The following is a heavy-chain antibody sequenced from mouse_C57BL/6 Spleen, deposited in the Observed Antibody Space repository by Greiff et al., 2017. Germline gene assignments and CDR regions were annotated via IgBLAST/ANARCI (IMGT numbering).Heavy chain of an antibody. Sequence: QVQLQQSGAELVKPGASVKVSCKASGYTFTSYWMHWVKQRPGQGLEWIGRLHPSDGDPNYNQKFKGKATLTVDKSSSTAYMQLGSLTSEDSAVYYCAIDDDGAWFAYWGQGTLVTVSA. CDR3: AIDDDGAWFAY. CDR2: LHPSDGDP. CDR1: GYTFTSYW. J-gene: IGHJ3*01. D-gene: IGHD2-4*01. V-gene: IGHV1-74*01.